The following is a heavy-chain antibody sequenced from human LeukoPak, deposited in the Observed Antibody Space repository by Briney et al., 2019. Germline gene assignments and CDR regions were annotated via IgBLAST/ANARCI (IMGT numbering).Heavy chain of an antibody. CDR2: IIPILGIA. J-gene: IGHJ4*02. Sequence: SVKVSCKASGGTFSSYTISWVRQAPGQGLEWMGRIIPILGIANYAQKFQGRATITADKSTSTAYMELSSLRSEDTAVYYCARARKDYDFWSGYSPFDYWGQGTLVTVSS. V-gene: IGHV1-69*02. CDR1: GGTFSSYT. CDR3: ARARKDYDFWSGYSPFDY. D-gene: IGHD3-3*01.